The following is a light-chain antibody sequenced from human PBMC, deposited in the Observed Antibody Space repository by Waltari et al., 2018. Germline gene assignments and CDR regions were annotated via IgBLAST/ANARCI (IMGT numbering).Light chain of an antibody. CDR3: QKYGGSPPYT. CDR2: TTS. Sequence: ETVLTQSPGTLSLSPGERATLSCRASQSVSSSHLAWYQQKPGQAPRVLIYTTSNRATGIPDRFRGSGSGTDFTLTISRLEAEDFAVYYCQKYGGSPPYTFGLGTKLEIK. V-gene: IGKV3-20*01. J-gene: IGKJ2*01. CDR1: QSVSSSH.